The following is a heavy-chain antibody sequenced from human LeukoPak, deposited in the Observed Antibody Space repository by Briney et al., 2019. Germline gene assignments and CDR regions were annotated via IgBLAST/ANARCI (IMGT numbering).Heavy chain of an antibody. CDR3: ARDHYDSSGWCDL. CDR2: INPNSGGT. V-gene: IGHV1-2*02. D-gene: IGHD3-22*01. J-gene: IGHJ5*02. Sequence: ASVKVSCKASGYTFTGYYMHWVRQAPGQGLEWMGWINPNSGGTNYAQKFQDRVTMTRDTSINTAYMELSRLRSDDTAVYYCARDHYDSSGWCDLWGQGTLVTVSS. CDR1: GYTFTGYY.